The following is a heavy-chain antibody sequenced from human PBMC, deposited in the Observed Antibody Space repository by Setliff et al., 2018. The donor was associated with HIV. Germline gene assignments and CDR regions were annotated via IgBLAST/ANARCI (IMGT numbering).Heavy chain of an antibody. CDR2: INPNSGGT. J-gene: IGHJ6*03. CDR1: GYTFTGYY. Sequence: ASVKVSCKASGYTFTGYYMHWVRQAPGQGLEWMGWINPNSGGTNYAQKFQGRVTMTRDTSISTAYMELSRLRSDDTAVYYCARGADYYDSSGYRGGGLYYMDVWGKGTKVTVSS. D-gene: IGHD3-22*01. V-gene: IGHV1-2*02. CDR3: ARGADYYDSSGYRGGGLYYMDV.